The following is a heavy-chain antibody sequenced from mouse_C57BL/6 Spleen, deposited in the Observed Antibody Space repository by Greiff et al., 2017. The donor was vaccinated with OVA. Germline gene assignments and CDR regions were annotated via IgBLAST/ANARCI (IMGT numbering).Heavy chain of an antibody. CDR2: INPYNGGT. CDR1: GYTFTDYY. CDR3: ARAYYSNYLEAMDY. D-gene: IGHD2-5*01. J-gene: IGHJ4*01. Sequence: VQLQQSGPVLVKPGASVKMSCKASGYTFTDYYMNWVKQSHGKSLEWIGVINPYNGGTSYNQKFKGKATLTVDKSSSTAYMELNSLTSEDSAVYYCARAYYSNYLEAMDYWGQGTSVTVSS. V-gene: IGHV1-19*01.